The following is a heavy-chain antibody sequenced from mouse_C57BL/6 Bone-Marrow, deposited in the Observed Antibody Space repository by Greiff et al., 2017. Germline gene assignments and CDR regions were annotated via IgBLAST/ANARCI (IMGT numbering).Heavy chain of an antibody. D-gene: IGHD2-5*01. V-gene: IGHV1-64*01. CDR2: IHPNSGST. J-gene: IGHJ2*01. CDR1: GYTFTSYW. CDR3: ARSKSHSNYDY. Sequence: VQLQQPGAELVKPGASVKLSCKASGYTFTSYWMHWVKQRPGQGLEWIGMIHPNSGSTNYNEKFKSKATLTVDKPSSTAYMQRSSLTSEDSAVYYAARSKSHSNYDYWGQGTTLTVSS.